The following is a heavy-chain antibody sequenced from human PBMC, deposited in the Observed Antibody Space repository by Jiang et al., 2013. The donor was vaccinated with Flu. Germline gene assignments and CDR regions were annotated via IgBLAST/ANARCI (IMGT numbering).Heavy chain of an antibody. V-gene: IGHV4-39*01. D-gene: IGHD2-2*01. J-gene: IGHJ6*02. CDR2: IYYSGST. CDR3: YWYCSSTSCRGFYYGMDV. CDR1: GGSISSSSYY. Sequence: LLKPSETLSLTCTVSGGSISSSSYYWGWIRQPPGKGLEWIGSIYYSGSTYYNPSLKSRVTISVDTSKNQFSLKLSSVTAADTAVYYCYWYCSSTSCRGFYYGMDVWGQGTTVTVSS.